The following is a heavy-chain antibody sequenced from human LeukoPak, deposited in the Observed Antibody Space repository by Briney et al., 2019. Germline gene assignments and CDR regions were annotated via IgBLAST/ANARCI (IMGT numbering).Heavy chain of an antibody. J-gene: IGHJ4*02. CDR1: GFTFSSYA. Sequence: GGSLRLSCAASGFTFSSYAMSWVRQAPGKGLEWVSAISGSGGSTYYADSVKGRFTISRDNSKNTLYLQMNSLRAEDTAVYYCAKDRSLEYYYGSGSYPLGYWGQGTLVTVSS. D-gene: IGHD3-10*01. CDR2: ISGSGGST. CDR3: AKDRSLEYYYGSGSYPLGY. V-gene: IGHV3-23*01.